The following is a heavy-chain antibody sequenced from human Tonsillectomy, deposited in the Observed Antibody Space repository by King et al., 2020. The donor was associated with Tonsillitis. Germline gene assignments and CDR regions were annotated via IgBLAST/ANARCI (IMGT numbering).Heavy chain of an antibody. V-gene: IGHV3-33*05. D-gene: IGHD6-19*01. CDR2: ISFDGSRE. Sequence: QLVQSGGGVVQPGGSLRLSCASSGFAFSSYGMHWVRQAPGKGLEWVAVISFDGSRENYADSVKGRFTISRDNSKNTLYLQMNSLRAEDTAVYYCARERLYSSYWGIDYWGQGSLVTVSS. CDR3: ARERLYSSYWGIDY. J-gene: IGHJ4*02. CDR1: GFAFSSYG.